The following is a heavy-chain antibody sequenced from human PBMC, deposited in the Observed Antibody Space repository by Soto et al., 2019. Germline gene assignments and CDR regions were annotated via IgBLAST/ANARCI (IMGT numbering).Heavy chain of an antibody. CDR3: ARESMGYGDYASNDAFDI. V-gene: IGHV3-11*01. CDR1: GFTFSDYY. CDR2: ISSSGSTI. D-gene: IGHD4-17*01. Sequence: GGSLRLSCAASGFTFSDYYMSWIRQAPGKGLEWVSYISSSGSTIYYADSVKGRFTISRDNAKNSLYLQMNSLRAEDTAVYYCARESMGYGDYASNDAFDIWGQGTMVTVSS. J-gene: IGHJ3*02.